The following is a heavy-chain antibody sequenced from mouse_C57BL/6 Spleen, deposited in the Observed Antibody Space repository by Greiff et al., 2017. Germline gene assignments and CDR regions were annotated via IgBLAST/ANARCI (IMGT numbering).Heavy chain of an antibody. CDR3: ARRGITTAPGDFGD. V-gene: IGHV1-55*01. D-gene: IGHD1-1*01. J-gene: IGHJ2*01. Sequence: VQLQQPGAELVKPGASVKMSCKASGYTFTSYWITWVKQRPGQGLEWIGDIYPGSGSTNYNEKFKSKATLTVDTSSSTAYMQLSSLTSEDSAVYYCARRGITTAPGDFGDWGQGTTLTVAS. CDR2: IYPGSGST. CDR1: GYTFTSYW.